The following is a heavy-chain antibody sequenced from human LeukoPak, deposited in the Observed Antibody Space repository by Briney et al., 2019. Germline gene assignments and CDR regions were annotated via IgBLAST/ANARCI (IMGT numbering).Heavy chain of an antibody. D-gene: IGHD2-2*02. Sequence: PGGSLRLSCAASGFTSSSNATHWVRQAPGKGLEWVAIISYDGNNKYYADSVKGRFTISRDNSKNTLYLQMNSLRAEDTAVYYCARETVVVPAAISNFDYWGQGTLVTVSS. CDR3: ARETVVVPAAISNFDY. V-gene: IGHV3-30-3*01. CDR1: GFTSSSNA. CDR2: ISYDGNNK. J-gene: IGHJ4*02.